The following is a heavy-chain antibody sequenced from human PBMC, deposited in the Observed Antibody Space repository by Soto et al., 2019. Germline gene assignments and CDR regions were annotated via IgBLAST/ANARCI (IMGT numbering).Heavy chain of an antibody. D-gene: IGHD3-22*01. CDR3: ARNYRPFYYDSSGPTGFDY. J-gene: IGHJ4*02. CDR1: GYTFTSYG. Sequence: ASVKVSCKASGYTFTSYGISWVRQAPGQGLEWMGWISAYNGNTNYAQKLQGRVTMTTDTSTSTAYMELRSLRSDDTAVYYCARNYRPFYYDSSGPTGFDYWGQGTLVTVSS. V-gene: IGHV1-18*01. CDR2: ISAYNGNT.